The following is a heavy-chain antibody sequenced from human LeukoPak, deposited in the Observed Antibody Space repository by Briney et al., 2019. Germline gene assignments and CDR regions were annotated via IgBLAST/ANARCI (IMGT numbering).Heavy chain of an antibody. CDR1: GFTFSSYW. D-gene: IGHD3-22*01. V-gene: IGHV3-23*01. CDR3: AKPSRDFDSSGYSHFDY. Sequence: GGSLRLSCAASGFTFSSYWMSWVRQPPGKGLEWVSTISGPGSSTYSADSVKGRFTISRDNSKNTLYLQMHSLRAEDTAIYYCAKPSRDFDSSGYSHFDYWGQGTLVTVSS. CDR2: ISGPGSST. J-gene: IGHJ4*02.